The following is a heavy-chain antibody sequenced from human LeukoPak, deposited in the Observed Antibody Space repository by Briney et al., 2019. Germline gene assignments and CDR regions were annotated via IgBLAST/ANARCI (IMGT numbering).Heavy chain of an antibody. J-gene: IGHJ4*02. CDR1: GFTFSSYS. V-gene: IGHV3-48*01. CDR2: ISSSSSTI. Sequence: GGSLRLSCAASGFTFSSYSMNWVRQAPGKGLEWVSYISSSSSTIYYADSVKGLFTISRDNAKNSLYLQMNSLRAEGTAVYYCASCGYYDSSRQFDYWGQGTLVTVSS. D-gene: IGHD3-22*01. CDR3: ASCGYYDSSRQFDY.